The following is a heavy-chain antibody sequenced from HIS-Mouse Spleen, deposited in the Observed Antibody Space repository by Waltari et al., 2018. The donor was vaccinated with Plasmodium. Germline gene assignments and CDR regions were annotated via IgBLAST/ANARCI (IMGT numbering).Heavy chain of an antibody. Sequence: LQLQESGPGLVKPSATLSLTCTVSGCSFSSSRYSWGCIRQPPGKGLEWIGSIYYSGSTYYNPSLKSRVTISVDTSKNQFSLKLSPVTAADTAVYYCARDRITGTSYFDYWGQGTLVTVSS. D-gene: IGHD1-7*01. CDR1: GCSFSSSRYS. J-gene: IGHJ4*02. CDR3: ARDRITGTSYFDY. V-gene: IGHV4-39*07. CDR2: IYYSGST.